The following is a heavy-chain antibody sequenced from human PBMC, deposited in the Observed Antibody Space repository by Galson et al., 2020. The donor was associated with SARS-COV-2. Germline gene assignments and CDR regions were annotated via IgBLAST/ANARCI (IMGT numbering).Heavy chain of an antibody. CDR3: AREEGIYDYGDHGGFFDS. V-gene: IGHV3-30*04. CDR1: GFNFKSYV. J-gene: IGHJ4*02. Sequence: GESLKISCAASGFNFKSYVMHWVRQAPGKGLEWVSVISFAGNKEHYADSVKGRFTVSRDNSNNTLSLQMNGLRVEDTGVYYCAREEGIYDYGDHGGFFDSWGQGTLVTVSS. D-gene: IGHD4-17*01. CDR2: ISFAGNKE.